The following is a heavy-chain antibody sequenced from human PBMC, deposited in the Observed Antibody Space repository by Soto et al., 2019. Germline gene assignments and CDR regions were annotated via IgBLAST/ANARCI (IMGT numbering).Heavy chain of an antibody. V-gene: IGHV4-39*01. D-gene: IGHD3-22*01. J-gene: IGHJ5*02. CDR3: ARHITPIYYYDSSGRTINWFDP. CDR1: GGSISSSSYY. Sequence: SETLSLTCTVSGGSISSSSYYWGWIRQPPGKGLEWIGSIYYSGSTYYNPSLKSRVTISVDTSKNQFSLKLSSVTAADTAVYYCARHITPIYYYDSSGRTINWFDPWGQGTLVTVSS. CDR2: IYYSGST.